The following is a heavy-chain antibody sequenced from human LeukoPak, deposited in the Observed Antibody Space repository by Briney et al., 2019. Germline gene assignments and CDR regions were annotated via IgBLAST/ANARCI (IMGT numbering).Heavy chain of an antibody. CDR3: ASPGSVGDTGMPDY. CDR1: GFIFSGYW. D-gene: IGHD5-18*01. CDR2: IKQDGSVK. Sequence: GGFLRLSCAASGFIFSGYWMTWVRQAPGKGLEWVANIKQDGSVKYYVDSVKGRFTISRDNAKNSLYLQMNSLRAEDTAVYYCASPGSVGDTGMPDYWGQGTLVTVSS. V-gene: IGHV3-7*01. J-gene: IGHJ4*02.